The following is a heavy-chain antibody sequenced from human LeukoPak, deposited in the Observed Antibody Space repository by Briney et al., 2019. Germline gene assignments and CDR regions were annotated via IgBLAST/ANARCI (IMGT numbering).Heavy chain of an antibody. V-gene: IGHV3-23*01. CDR1: GFTFSSYA. CDR3: AKGSGYDTDFDY. CDR2: ISGSGDNT. Sequence: GESLRLSCAASGFTFSSYAMSWVRQAPGKGLEWVSGISGSGDNTYYADSVKGRFTISRDNSKNTLYLQMNSLRAEDTAVYYCAKGSGYDTDFDYWGQGTLVSVSS. D-gene: IGHD5-12*01. J-gene: IGHJ4*02.